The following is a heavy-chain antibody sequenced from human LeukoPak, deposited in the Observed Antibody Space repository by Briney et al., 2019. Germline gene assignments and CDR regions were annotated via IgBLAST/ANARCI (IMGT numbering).Heavy chain of an antibody. D-gene: IGHD2-15*01. V-gene: IGHV3-23*01. J-gene: IGHJ4*02. CDR3: ALLDPASHY. CDR2: LGASGYPT. CDR1: GFTFTAYP. Sequence: GGSLRVSCAASGFTFTAYPMTWVRQAPGKGLEWVSSLGASGYPTYYADSVRGRFTVSRDNSRNILYLQMNSLGAEDTAVYYCALLDPASHYWGQGTLDPVSS.